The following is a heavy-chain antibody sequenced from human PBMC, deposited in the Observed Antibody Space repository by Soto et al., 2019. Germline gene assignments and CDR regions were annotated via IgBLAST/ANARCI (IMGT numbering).Heavy chain of an antibody. D-gene: IGHD3-3*01. V-gene: IGHV3-23*01. Sequence: PGGSLRLSCVASGFNFSNHAMSWVRQAPGKGLEWVSSVSGSGGSTHFPDFLKGRFSSSRDNSKNTVYLEMNSLRVEDTAVYYCAKDLPLWSGYAFSENHWGQGSLGTVSA. CDR2: VSGSGGST. CDR1: GFNFSNHA. J-gene: IGHJ5*02. CDR3: AKDLPLWSGYAFSENH.